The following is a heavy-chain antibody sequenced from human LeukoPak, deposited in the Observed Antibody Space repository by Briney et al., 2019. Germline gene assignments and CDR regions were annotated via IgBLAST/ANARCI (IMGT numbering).Heavy chain of an antibody. Sequence: GGSLRLSCAASGFTFSNYWMTWVRQAPGKGLEWVANIKEDGSEKYYVDSVKGRFTISRDNAKKSLYLEMNSLRAEDTAVYYCARDDEITFGTVNWGQGTLVTVSS. J-gene: IGHJ4*02. V-gene: IGHV3-7*01. CDR2: IKEDGSEK. D-gene: IGHD3-16*01. CDR1: GFTFSNYW. CDR3: ARDDEITFGTVN.